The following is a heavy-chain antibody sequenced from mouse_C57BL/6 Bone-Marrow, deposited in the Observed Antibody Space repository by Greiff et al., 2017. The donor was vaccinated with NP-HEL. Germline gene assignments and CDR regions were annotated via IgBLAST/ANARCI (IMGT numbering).Heavy chain of an antibody. CDR1: GFNIKDYY. J-gene: IGHJ2*01. CDR3: ASRQLRLRYYFDY. D-gene: IGHD3-2*02. V-gene: IGHV14-2*01. Sequence: EVKLVESGAELVKPGASVKLSCTASGFNIKDYYMHWVKQRTEQGLEWIGRIDPEDGETKYAPKFQGKATITADTSSNTAYLQLSSLTSEDTAVYYCASRQLRLRYYFDYWGQGTTLTVSS. CDR2: IDPEDGET.